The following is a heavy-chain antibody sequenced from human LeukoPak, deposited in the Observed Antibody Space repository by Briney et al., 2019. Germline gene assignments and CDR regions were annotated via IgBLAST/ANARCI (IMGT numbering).Heavy chain of an antibody. Sequence: PSETLSLTCTVSGGSISGYYWGWIRQPPGKGLEWIGYIYSSGSTNYNPSLKSRVTISVDTSKNQFSLKLSSVTAADTAVYYCATDSWQGELPPRHWFDPWGQGTLVTVSS. CDR3: ATDSWQGELPPRHWFDP. J-gene: IGHJ5*02. CDR1: GGSISGYY. V-gene: IGHV4-59*01. CDR2: IYSSGST. D-gene: IGHD1-26*01.